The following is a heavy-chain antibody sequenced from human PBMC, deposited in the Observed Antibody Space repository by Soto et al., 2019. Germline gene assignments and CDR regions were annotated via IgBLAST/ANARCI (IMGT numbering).Heavy chain of an antibody. D-gene: IGHD3-22*01. CDR1: GGSFSGYY. V-gene: IGHV4-34*01. Sequence: SETLSLTCAVYGGSFSGYYWSWIRQPPGKGLEWIGEINHSGSTNYNPSLKSRVTISVDTSKSQFSLKLSSVTAADTAAYYCARKSEGIYDSSGYLLDYWGQGTLVTVSS. J-gene: IGHJ4*02. CDR3: ARKSEGIYDSSGYLLDY. CDR2: INHSGST.